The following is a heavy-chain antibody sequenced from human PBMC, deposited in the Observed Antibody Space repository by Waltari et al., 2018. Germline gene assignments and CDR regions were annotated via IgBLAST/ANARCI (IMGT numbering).Heavy chain of an antibody. CDR2: INPNSGGT. J-gene: IGHJ1*01. Sequence: QVQLVQSGAEVKKPGASVKVSCKASGYTFTVYYMHWVRQAPGQGLEWMGWINPNSGGTNYAQKFQGRVTMTRDTSISTAYMELSRLRSDDTAVYYCARVRRIAARAEYFQHWGQGTLVTVSS. CDR3: ARVRRIAARAEYFQH. V-gene: IGHV1-2*02. CDR1: GYTFTVYY. D-gene: IGHD6-6*01.